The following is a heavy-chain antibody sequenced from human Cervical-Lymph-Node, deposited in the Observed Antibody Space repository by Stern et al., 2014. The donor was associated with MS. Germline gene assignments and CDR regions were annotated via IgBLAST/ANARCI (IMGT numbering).Heavy chain of an antibody. Sequence: VQLVESGPEVKKPGASVMVSCKTSGYTFTNYYIHWVRQAPGQGLEWMGIINPNGSVTASAQKFQGRLTMTRDTSTTTVHMRLITLTSEDTAMYYCTRAVGGVGSEWGQGTLVFVSS. J-gene: IGHJ4*02. D-gene: IGHD3-16*01. CDR2: INPNGSVT. CDR3: TRAVGGVGSE. V-gene: IGHV1-46*01. CDR1: GYTFTNYY.